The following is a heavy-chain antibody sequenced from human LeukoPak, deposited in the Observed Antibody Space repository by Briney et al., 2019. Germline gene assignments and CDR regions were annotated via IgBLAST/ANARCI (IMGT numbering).Heavy chain of an antibody. CDR2: IYHSGST. CDR3: ARNGLWFGELYAFDI. V-gene: IGHV4-38-2*02. J-gene: IGHJ3*02. Sequence: SETLSLTCTVSGYSISSDYYWGWIRQPPGKGLEWIGSIYHSGSTYYNPSLKSRVTISVDTSKNQFSLKLSSVTAADTAVYYCARNGLWFGELYAFDIWGQGTMVTVSS. D-gene: IGHD3-10*01. CDR1: GYSISSDYY.